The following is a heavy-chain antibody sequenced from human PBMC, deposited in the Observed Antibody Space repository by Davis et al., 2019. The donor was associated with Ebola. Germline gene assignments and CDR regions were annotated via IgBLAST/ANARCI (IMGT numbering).Heavy chain of an antibody. D-gene: IGHD3-3*01. CDR3: AKTFNEDGSGYRPSDY. J-gene: IGHJ4*02. CDR2: IKEDGSQT. V-gene: IGHV3-7*03. Sequence: PGGSLRLSCAASGFTFNIFDMHWVRRAPGKGLEWVANIKEDGSQTYYVDSVKGRFTISRDNTKNSLSLQMSGLRPEDTAVYYCAKTFNEDGSGYRPSDYWGQGTLVTVSS. CDR1: GFTFNIFD.